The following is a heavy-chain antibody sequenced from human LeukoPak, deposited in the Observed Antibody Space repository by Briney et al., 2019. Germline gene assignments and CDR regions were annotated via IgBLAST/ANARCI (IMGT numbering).Heavy chain of an antibody. Sequence: SGTLSLTCAVSGGSISSSDWWSWVRQPPGRGLEWIGYIWRSDHTNYNPSLRSRVTMSLDKSKNQFSLKLSSVTAADTAVYYCARDPHCSSTNCPFDFWGQGTLVIVSS. J-gene: IGHJ4*02. CDR1: GGSISSSDW. CDR2: IWRSDHT. V-gene: IGHV4-4*02. D-gene: IGHD2-2*01. CDR3: ARDPHCSSTNCPFDF.